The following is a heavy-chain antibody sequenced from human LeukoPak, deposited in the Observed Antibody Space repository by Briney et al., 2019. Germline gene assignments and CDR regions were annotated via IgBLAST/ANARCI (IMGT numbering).Heavy chain of an antibody. Sequence: PGGSLRLSCAASGFTFSGYYMSGIRQAPGKGLEWVSYISSSGSTIYYADSVKGRFTISRDNAKNSLYLQMNSLRAEDTAVYYCARASGTIAAAGTWYYDGMDVWGQGTTVTVSS. CDR3: ARASGTIAAAGTWYYDGMDV. CDR1: GFTFSGYY. V-gene: IGHV3-11*01. J-gene: IGHJ6*02. CDR2: ISSSGSTI. D-gene: IGHD6-13*01.